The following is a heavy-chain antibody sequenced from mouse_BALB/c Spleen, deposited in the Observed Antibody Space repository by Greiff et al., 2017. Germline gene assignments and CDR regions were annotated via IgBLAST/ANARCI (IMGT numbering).Heavy chain of an antibody. V-gene: IGHV5-9-4*01. CDR3: ARDYRYDGTWFAY. D-gene: IGHD2-14*01. CDR1: GFTFSSYA. Sequence: EVQLQESGGGLVKPGGSLKLSCAASGFTFSSYAMSWVRQSPEKRLEWVAEISSGGSYTYYPDTVTGRFTISRDNAKNTLYLEMSSLRSEDTAMYYCARDYRYDGTWFAYWGQGTLVTVSA. CDR2: ISSGGSYT. J-gene: IGHJ3*01.